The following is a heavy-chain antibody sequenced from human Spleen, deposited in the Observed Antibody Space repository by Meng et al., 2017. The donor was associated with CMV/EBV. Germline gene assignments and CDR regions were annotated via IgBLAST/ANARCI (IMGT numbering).Heavy chain of an antibody. CDR1: GGSVSSGSYY. CDR2: IYYSGST. CDR3: ARKNRLIRGFDP. D-gene: IGHD3-16*01. J-gene: IGHJ5*02. V-gene: IGHV4-61*01. Sequence: TVAGGSVSSGSYYWSWIRQPPGKGLEWIEYIYYSGSTSYDPSLKSRVTISVDTSKNQFSLKLSSVTAADTAVYYCARKNRLIRGFDPWGQGTLVTVSS.